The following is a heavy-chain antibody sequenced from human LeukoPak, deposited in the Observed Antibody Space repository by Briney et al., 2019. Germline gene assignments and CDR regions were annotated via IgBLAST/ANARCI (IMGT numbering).Heavy chain of an antibody. D-gene: IGHD3-22*01. J-gene: IGHJ4*02. CDR1: GGSISSYY. CDR2: IYYSGRT. V-gene: IGHV4-59*06. Sequence: SETLSLTCTVSGGSISSYYWSWIRQHPGKGLEWIGYIYYSGRTYYNPSLKSRVTISVDTSKNQFSLKLSSVTAADTAVYYCASKYYYDSSGFFDYWGQGTLVTVSS. CDR3: ASKYYYDSSGFFDY.